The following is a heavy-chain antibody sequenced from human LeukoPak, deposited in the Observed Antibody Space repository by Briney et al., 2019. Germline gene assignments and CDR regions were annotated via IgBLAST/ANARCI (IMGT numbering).Heavy chain of an antibody. V-gene: IGHV3-23*01. CDR1: GFSFSSHG. Sequence: GGSLRLSCAASGFSFSSHGMSWVRQAPGKGLEWVSAISGSGGRTDYADSVKGRFTISRDNSKNTLYLQVNSLRAEDTAVYYCAKGGKWDVTPFDYWGQGTLVTVSS. D-gene: IGHD1-26*01. CDR3: AKGGKWDVTPFDY. CDR2: ISGSGGRT. J-gene: IGHJ4*02.